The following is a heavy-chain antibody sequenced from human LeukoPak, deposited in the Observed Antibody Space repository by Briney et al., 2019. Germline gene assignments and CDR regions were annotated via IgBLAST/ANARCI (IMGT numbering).Heavy chain of an antibody. V-gene: IGHV4-39*01. CDR3: ARHKYSSGWPPEGAFDI. J-gene: IGHJ3*02. CDR2: ISYSGNT. CDR1: GGSISSTIYY. D-gene: IGHD6-19*01. Sequence: PSETLSLTCTVSGGSISSTIYYWGWIRQPPGTGLEWIGSISYSGNTNYNPSLKSRVTISVDTSKNQFSLKLSSVTAADTAVYYCARHKYSSGWPPEGAFDIWGQGTMVTVSS.